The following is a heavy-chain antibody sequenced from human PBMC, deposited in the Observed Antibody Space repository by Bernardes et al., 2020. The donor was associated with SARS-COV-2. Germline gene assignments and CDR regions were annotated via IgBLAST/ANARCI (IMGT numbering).Heavy chain of an antibody. CDR3: ASQPGDYGMDV. CDR1: GFTFDDYA. J-gene: IGHJ6*02. CDR2: ISWNSGSI. V-gene: IGHV3-9*01. Sequence: GGSLRLSCAASGFTFDDYAMHWVRQAPGKGLEWVSGISWNSGSIGYADSVKGRFTISRDNAKNSLYLQMNSLRAEDTALYYCASQPGDYGMDVWGQGTTVTVSS. D-gene: IGHD2-2*01.